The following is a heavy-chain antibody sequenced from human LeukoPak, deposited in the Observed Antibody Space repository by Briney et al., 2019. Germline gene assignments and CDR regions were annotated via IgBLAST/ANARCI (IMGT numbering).Heavy chain of an antibody. J-gene: IGHJ4*02. CDR2: FDPEHGET. CDR1: GYTLTELS. CDR3: ATDPVGYCNANGCCSVDY. V-gene: IGHV1-24*01. D-gene: IGHD2-15*01. Sequence: GASVKVSCKVSGYTLTELSMNWVRQAPGRGLEWMGGFDPEHGETVYAQKFQGRLTMTEDTSTHTAYMELSSLRSDDTAVYYCATDPVGYCNANGCCSVDYWGQGTLVTVSS.